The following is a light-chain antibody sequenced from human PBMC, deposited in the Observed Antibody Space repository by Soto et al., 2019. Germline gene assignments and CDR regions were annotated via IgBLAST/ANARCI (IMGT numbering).Light chain of an antibody. CDR1: QGVSTSY. CDR3: QQFGSSPYT. Sequence: DIVLTQSPATLSVSPGERATLSCRASQGVSTSYLAWYQQKPGHAPRLLISGASSRASGIPDRFSGSGSGTAFTLTISRLEPEDFAVYYCQQFGSSPYTFGQGTKVEIK. J-gene: IGKJ2*01. V-gene: IGKV3-20*01. CDR2: GAS.